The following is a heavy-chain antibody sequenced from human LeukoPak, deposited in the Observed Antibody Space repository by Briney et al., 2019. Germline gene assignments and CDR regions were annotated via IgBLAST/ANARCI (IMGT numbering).Heavy chain of an antibody. D-gene: IGHD3-10*01. CDR1: GFTFSSYS. CDR2: ISSSSSYI. CDR3: AKSMVRGVITRFDY. Sequence: GGSLTLSCAASGFTFSSYSMNWVRQAPGKGLEGVSSISSSSSYIYYADSVKGRFTISRDNAKNSLYLQMNSLRAEDTAVYYCAKSMVRGVITRFDYWGQGTLVTVSS. V-gene: IGHV3-21*01. J-gene: IGHJ4*02.